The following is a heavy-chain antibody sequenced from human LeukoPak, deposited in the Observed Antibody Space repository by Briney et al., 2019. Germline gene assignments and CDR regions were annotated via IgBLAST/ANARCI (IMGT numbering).Heavy chain of an antibody. CDR2: IYYSGTT. J-gene: IGHJ4*02. V-gene: IGHV4-59*12. CDR1: GGSISSYY. CDR3: ARGPYSSGWYNYFDY. D-gene: IGHD6-19*01. Sequence: SETLSLTCTVSGGSISSYYWSWIRQPPGKGLEWIGYIYYSGTTNYNPSLKSRVTISVDTSKNQFSLKLSSVTAADTAVYYCARGPYSSGWYNYFDYWGQGTLVTVSS.